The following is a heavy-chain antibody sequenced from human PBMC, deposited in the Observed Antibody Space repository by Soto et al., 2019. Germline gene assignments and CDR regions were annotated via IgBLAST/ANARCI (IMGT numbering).Heavy chain of an antibody. J-gene: IGHJ3*02. D-gene: IGHD6-6*01. V-gene: IGHV1-69*06. CDR3: ARGEMVSSSRFDAFDI. Sequence: QVQLVQSGAEVKKPGSSVKVSCKASGGTFSSYSISWVRQAPGQGLEWMGGIIPIFGRANYAQKFQGRVTTTAAKSTSTAYMELSSLRSEDPAVYYCARGEMVSSSRFDAFDIWGQGTMVTVSS. CDR1: GGTFSSYS. CDR2: IIPIFGRA.